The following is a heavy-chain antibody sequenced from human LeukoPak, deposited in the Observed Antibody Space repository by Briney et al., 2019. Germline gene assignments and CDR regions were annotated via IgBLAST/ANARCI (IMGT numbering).Heavy chain of an antibody. Sequence: GGSLRLSCAASGFTFSTYNMNWVRQAPGKGLEWVSSITSSSSYTFYADSVKGRFTISRDNAKNSLYLQMNSLRAEDTAVYYCAKVSSSGTYSWAGLDDAFDIWGQGTLVTVSS. CDR1: GFTFSTYN. V-gene: IGHV3-21*04. CDR2: ITSSSSYT. D-gene: IGHD1-26*01. CDR3: AKVSSSGTYSWAGLDDAFDI. J-gene: IGHJ3*02.